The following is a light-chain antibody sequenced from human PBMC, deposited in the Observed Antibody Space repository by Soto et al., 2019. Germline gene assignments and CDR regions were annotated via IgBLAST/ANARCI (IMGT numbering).Light chain of an antibody. CDR3: SSYAGSNNWV. CDR1: SIDVGNYKY. Sequence: QSALTQSPSTSGSPGQSVTISCTGTSIDVGNYKYVSWYQQHPGKAPKLMIYEVSKRPSGVPDRFSGSKSGNTASLTVSGLQAEDEADYYCSSYAGSNNWVFGGGTKLTVL. V-gene: IGLV2-8*01. CDR2: EVS. J-gene: IGLJ3*02.